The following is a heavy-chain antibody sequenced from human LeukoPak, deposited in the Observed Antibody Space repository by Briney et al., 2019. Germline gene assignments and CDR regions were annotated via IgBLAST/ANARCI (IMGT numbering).Heavy chain of an antibody. CDR1: GFTFDDYA. J-gene: IGHJ4*02. D-gene: IGHD3-10*01. V-gene: IGHV3-9*01. CDR2: ISWNSGSI. CDR3: AKDMWFGELLSGDSGFVFVGGPFDY. Sequence: GGSLRLSCAASGFTFDDYAMRWVRQAPGKGLEWVSGISWNSGSIGYADSVKGRFTISRDNAKNSLYLQMNSLRAEDTALYYCAKDMWFGELLSGDSGFVFVGGPFDYWGQGTLVTVSS.